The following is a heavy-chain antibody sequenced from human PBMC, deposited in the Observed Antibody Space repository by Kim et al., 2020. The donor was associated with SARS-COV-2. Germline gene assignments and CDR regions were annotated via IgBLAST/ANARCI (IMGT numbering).Heavy chain of an antibody. CDR2: MNPNSGNT. CDR3: ARRCSSTSCFLRYYYYGMDV. V-gene: IGHV1-8*01. CDR1: GYTFTSYD. Sequence: SVKVSCKASGYTFTSYDINWVRQATGQGLEWMGWMNPNSGNTGYAQKFQGRVTMTRNTSISTAYMELSSLRSEDTAVYYCARRCSSTSCFLRYYYYGMDVWGQGTTVTVSS. D-gene: IGHD2-2*01. J-gene: IGHJ6*02.